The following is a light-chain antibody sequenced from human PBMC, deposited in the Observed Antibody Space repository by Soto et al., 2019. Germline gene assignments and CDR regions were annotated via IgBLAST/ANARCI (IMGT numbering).Light chain of an antibody. J-gene: IGKJ1*01. Sequence: DIVLTQSPGTLPLSPGERATLSCRTSQSVSSNYLAWYQQKPGQAPRLLIYGASTRATGIPDRFSGSGSGADFTLTISRLEPEDFAVYYCQQYGTSFWTFGQGTKVEIK. CDR3: QQYGTSFWT. CDR2: GAS. V-gene: IGKV3-20*01. CDR1: QSVSSNY.